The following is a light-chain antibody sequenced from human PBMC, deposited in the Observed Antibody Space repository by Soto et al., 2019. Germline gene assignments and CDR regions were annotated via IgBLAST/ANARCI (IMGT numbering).Light chain of an antibody. CDR2: DAS. CDR3: QQCNTVPLT. CDR1: QDISNY. J-gene: IGKJ3*01. V-gene: IGKV1-33*01. Sequence: DIQMTQSPSSLSASVGDRVTITCQASQDISNYLSWYQQKPGKAPKLLIYDASNLESGVPSRFSGSGSGTDFTFTISSLQPEDFATYYCQQCNTVPLTFGPGTKVDIK.